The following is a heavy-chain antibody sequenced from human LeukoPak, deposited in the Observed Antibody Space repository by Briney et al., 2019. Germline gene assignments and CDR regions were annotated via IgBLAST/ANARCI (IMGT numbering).Heavy chain of an antibody. CDR2: VRHNGNDK. D-gene: IGHD3-10*01. CDR3: ITMVRGVVEYFQH. Sequence: GGSLRLSCAASGFTFTAYGMQWVRQAPGKGLEWVAFVRHNGNDKYYADSVKGRFTISRDNSKNTLYLQMNSLRAEDTAVYYCITMVRGVVEYFQHWGQGTLVTVSS. CDR1: GFTFTAYG. J-gene: IGHJ1*01. V-gene: IGHV3-30*02.